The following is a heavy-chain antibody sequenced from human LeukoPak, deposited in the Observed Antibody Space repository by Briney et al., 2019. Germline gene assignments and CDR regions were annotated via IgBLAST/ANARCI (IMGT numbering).Heavy chain of an antibody. V-gene: IGHV1-18*01. Sequence: ASVKVSCKASGYTFTTHSISWVRQAPGQGLEWMGWISAYNGNRNYAQKFQGRVTMTTDTSTSTAYMELRGLRSDDTAVYYCARDKIMMIVQTFDSWGQGTLVTVSS. CDR1: GYTFTTHS. D-gene: IGHD3-16*01. CDR3: ARDKIMMIVQTFDS. CDR2: ISAYNGNR. J-gene: IGHJ4*02.